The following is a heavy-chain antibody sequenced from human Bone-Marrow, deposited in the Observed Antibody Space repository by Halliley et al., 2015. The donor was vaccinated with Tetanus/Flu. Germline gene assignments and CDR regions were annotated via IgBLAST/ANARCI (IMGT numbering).Heavy chain of an antibody. CDR3: ARGVSSGWSQGLDY. J-gene: IGHJ4*02. D-gene: IGHD6-19*01. V-gene: IGHV4-4*02. CDR2: FYHRGHP. Sequence: DWMGEFYHRGHPNYNPPLKSRITISVNKSKNQFSRGRGSVTAADTAVYYCARGVSSGWSQGLDYWGQGTLVTVSS.